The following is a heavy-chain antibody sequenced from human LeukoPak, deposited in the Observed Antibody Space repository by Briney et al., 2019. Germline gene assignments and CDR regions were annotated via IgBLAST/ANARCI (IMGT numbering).Heavy chain of an antibody. CDR3: VKRSRDGYNSPLDN. V-gene: IGHV3-53*01. Sequence: GGSLRLSCAASGFTVSSNYMSWVRQAPGKGLEWVSVIYSGGSTYYADSVQGRFTISRDNSENTIHLQMNSLRVEDTALYFCVKRSRDGYNSPLDNWGQGTLVTVSS. CDR2: IYSGGST. CDR1: GFTVSSNY. D-gene: IGHD5-24*01. J-gene: IGHJ4*02.